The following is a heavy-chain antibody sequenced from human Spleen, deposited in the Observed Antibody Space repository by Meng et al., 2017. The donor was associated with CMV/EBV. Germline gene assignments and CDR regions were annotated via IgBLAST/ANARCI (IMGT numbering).Heavy chain of an antibody. V-gene: IGHV3-23*01. D-gene: IGHD3-3*01. CDR1: GFTFSSFA. CDR2: ISESGGTT. Sequence: GESLKISCAASGFTFSSFAMNWVRQAPGKGLEWVSSISESGGTTDYADSVKGRFTISRDNSRNTLYLQMNSLRAEDTAVYYCARARAPYDFRPGMDVWGQGTTVTVSS. CDR3: ARARAPYDFRPGMDV. J-gene: IGHJ6*02.